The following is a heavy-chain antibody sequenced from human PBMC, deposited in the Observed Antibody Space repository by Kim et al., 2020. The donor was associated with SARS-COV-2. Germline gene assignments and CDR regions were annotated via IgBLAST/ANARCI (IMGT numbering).Heavy chain of an antibody. V-gene: IGHV3-30-3*01. CDR1: GFTFSSYA. CDR2: ISYDGSNK. CDR3: ARDLYGLRLGELGWYFDL. Sequence: GGSLRLSCAASGFTFSSYAMHWVRQAPGKGLEWVAVISYDGSNKYYADSVKGRFTISRDNSKNTLYLQMNSLRAEDTAVYYCARDLYGLRLGELGWYFDLWGRGTLVTVSS. J-gene: IGHJ2*01. D-gene: IGHD3-16*01.